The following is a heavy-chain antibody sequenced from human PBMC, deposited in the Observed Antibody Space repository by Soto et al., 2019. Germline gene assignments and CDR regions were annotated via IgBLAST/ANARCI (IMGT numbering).Heavy chain of an antibody. CDR3: STRAYDTNGYYRFDP. V-gene: IGHV4-34*01. D-gene: IGHD3-22*01. CDR1: GGSFSGHS. Sequence: KTSETLSLTCAVYGGSFSGHSWTWIRQSPGKGLEWIGDINHSGRVNYSPSLKSRVTISLDTSKNQFSLTLSAVTAADTAMYYCSTRAYDTNGYYRFDPWGQGTPVTVSS. J-gene: IGHJ5*01. CDR2: INHSGRV.